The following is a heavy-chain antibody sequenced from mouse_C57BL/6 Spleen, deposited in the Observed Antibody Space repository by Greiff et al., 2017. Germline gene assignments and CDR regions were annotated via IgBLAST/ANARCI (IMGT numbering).Heavy chain of an antibody. Sequence: QVQLQQSGPGLVQPSQSLSITCTVSGFSLTSYGVHWVRQSPGKGLEWLGVIWRGGSTDYNAAFMSRLSITKDNSKSQVFFKMNSLQADDTAIYYCAKNFDYGRDYYAMDYWGQGTSVTVSS. D-gene: IGHD1-1*01. CDR2: IWRGGST. CDR3: AKNFDYGRDYYAMDY. V-gene: IGHV2-5*01. CDR1: GFSLTSYG. J-gene: IGHJ4*01.